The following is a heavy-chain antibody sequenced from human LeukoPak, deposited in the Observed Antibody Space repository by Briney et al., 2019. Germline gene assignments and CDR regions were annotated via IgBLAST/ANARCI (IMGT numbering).Heavy chain of an antibody. CDR3: ARSLTTLTYEGY. J-gene: IGHJ4*02. CDR2: ISSSSRDI. CDR1: GFTFTSYA. Sequence: GGSLRLSCAASGFTFTSYAMNWVRQAPGKGLEWVSSISSSSRDINYADSVKGRFTISRDNAWNSLYLQMNSLRAEDTAIYYCARSLTTLTYEGYWGQGTLVTVSS. V-gene: IGHV3-21*01. D-gene: IGHD1-1*01.